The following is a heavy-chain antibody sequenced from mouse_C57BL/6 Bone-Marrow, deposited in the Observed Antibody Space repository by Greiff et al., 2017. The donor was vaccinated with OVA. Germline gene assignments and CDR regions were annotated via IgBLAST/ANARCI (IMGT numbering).Heavy chain of an antibody. D-gene: IGHD1-1*01. Sequence: VKLQQPGAELVKPGASVKLSCKASGYTFTSYWMHWVKQRPGQGLEWIGMIHPNSGSTNYNEKFKSKATLTVDKSSSTAYMQLSSLTSEDSAVYYCARRDGSSRAWFAYWGQGTLVTVSA. CDR1: GYTFTSYW. V-gene: IGHV1-64*01. CDR3: ARRDGSSRAWFAY. J-gene: IGHJ3*01. CDR2: IHPNSGST.